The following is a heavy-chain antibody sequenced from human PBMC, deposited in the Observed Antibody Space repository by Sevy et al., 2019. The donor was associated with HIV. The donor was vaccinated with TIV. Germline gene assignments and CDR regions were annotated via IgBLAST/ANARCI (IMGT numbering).Heavy chain of an antibody. Sequence: GGSLRLSCTASGFIFGDYAMSWVRQAPGKGLEWVGFIRSKAYGGTPEYAASVKGRFTFSRDDSKSIAYLQMNSLKTEDTAVYYCSREGPGRGSSGWYRYDYWGQGTLVTVSS. J-gene: IGHJ4*02. CDR2: IRSKAYGGTP. CDR1: GFIFGDYA. CDR3: SREGPGRGSSGWYRYDY. D-gene: IGHD6-19*01. V-gene: IGHV3-49*04.